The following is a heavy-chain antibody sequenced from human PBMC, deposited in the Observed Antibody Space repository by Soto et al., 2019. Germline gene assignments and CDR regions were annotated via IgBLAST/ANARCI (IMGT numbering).Heavy chain of an antibody. J-gene: IGHJ4*02. D-gene: IGHD6-19*01. CDR3: AKGSRGSGIYYFDY. V-gene: IGHV3-23*01. CDR2: ISGGGGST. Sequence: PGGSLRLSCASSGFTFSSYAMNWVRQAPGKGLEWVSTISGGGGSTYYADSVKGRFTISRDTSKNTLYLQMNSLRAEDTAIYYCAKGSRGSGIYYFDYWGQGTLVTVSS. CDR1: GFTFSSYA.